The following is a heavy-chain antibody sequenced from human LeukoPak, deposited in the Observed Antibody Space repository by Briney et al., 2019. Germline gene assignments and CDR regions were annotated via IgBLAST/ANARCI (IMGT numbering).Heavy chain of an antibody. CDR2: ISTYNGNT. V-gene: IGHV1-18*01. D-gene: IGHD2-2*01. CDR3: ARVGDIVVVPALKIYNWFDP. Sequence: ASVKVSCKASGYTFTVYVISWVRQAPGQGLQWMGWISTYNGNTNYAQKLQGRVNMTTDTSKSTAYMELKSLRSDDTAVYYCARVGDIVVVPALKIYNWFDPWGQGTLVTVSS. J-gene: IGHJ5*02. CDR1: GYTFTVYV.